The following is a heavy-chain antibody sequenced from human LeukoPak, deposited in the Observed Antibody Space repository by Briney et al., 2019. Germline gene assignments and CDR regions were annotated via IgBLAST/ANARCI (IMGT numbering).Heavy chain of an antibody. J-gene: IGHJ4*02. CDR1: GGSFGGYY. CDR3: ARLGYCSSASCGPLDY. Sequence: SETLSLTCAVYGGSFGGYYWTWIRQPPGKGPEWIGEINHSGSTNYNPSLKRRVFMSVDTAKNQFSLKLNSVSAADTAVYYCARLGYCSSASCGPLDYWGQGTLVTVSS. CDR2: INHSGST. V-gene: IGHV4-34*01. D-gene: IGHD2-2*01.